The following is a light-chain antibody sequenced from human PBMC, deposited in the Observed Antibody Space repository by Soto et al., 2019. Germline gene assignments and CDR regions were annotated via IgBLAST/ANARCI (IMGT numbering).Light chain of an antibody. CDR3: NSYAGSSNV. V-gene: IGLV2-8*01. CDR2: EVN. J-gene: IGLJ1*01. CDR1: SSDVGGYNY. Sequence: QSALTQPPSASGSPGQSVAISCTGTSSDVGGYNYVSWYQQHPGKAPKLMIYEVNKRPSGVPDRFSGSKSGNTASLTVSGVQAEDEADYYCNSYAGSSNVFGTGTKLTVL.